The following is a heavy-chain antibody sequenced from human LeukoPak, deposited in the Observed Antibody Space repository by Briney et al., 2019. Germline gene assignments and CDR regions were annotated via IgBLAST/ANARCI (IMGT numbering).Heavy chain of an antibody. V-gene: IGHV3-7*01. D-gene: IGHD5-24*01. CDR3: ARYRDAVQTMGSNFDY. CDR2: VGPDGREK. J-gene: IGHJ4*02. Sequence: GPLRLSCAGSGFTFSDYFMTWVRQAPGKGLEWVANVGPDGREKDYVGSVTGRFSIFKDNAGNSVYLEMNNLKTEDTAVYFCARYRDAVQTMGSNFDYWGQGTLVSVSS. CDR1: GFTFSDYF.